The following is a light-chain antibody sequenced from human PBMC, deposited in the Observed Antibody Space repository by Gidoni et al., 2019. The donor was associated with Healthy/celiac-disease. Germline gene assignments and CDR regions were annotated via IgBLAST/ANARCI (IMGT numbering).Light chain of an antibody. CDR3: QSYDSSLSGTVV. J-gene: IGLJ2*01. CDR2: GNS. V-gene: IGLV1-40*01. Sequence: QSVLTQPHSVSGAPGQRVTISCTGSSSTIGAGYDVHWYQQLPGTAHKLLIYGNSNRPSGVPDRFSGSKSGTSASLAITGLQAEDEADYYCQSYDSSLSGTVVFGGGTKLTVL. CDR1: SSTIGAGYD.